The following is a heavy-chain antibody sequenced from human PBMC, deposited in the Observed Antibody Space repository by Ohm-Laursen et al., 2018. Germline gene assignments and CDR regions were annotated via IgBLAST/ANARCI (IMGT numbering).Heavy chain of an antibody. D-gene: IGHD1-26*01. CDR2: IYYSGIT. V-gene: IGHV4-59*01. CDR3: ARGGAFLDY. J-gene: IGHJ4*02. CDR1: GGSIISYY. Sequence: TLSLTWFVSGGSIISYYWSWIRQPPGKGLEWIGYIYYSGITNYNPSLKSRITMSVDTSKNQFSLRLSSVTAADTAVYYCARGGAFLDYWGQGALVTVS.